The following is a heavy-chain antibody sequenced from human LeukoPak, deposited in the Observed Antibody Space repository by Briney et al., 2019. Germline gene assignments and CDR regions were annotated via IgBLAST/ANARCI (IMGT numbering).Heavy chain of an antibody. J-gene: IGHJ5*02. CDR2: INVRGDAT. Sequence: PGGSLRLSCAASGFTFNSYSMVWVRQAPGRGLEWVSAINVRGDATFYAESVRGRFTISRDNSKNTLYLQMNSLGAEDTALYYCAKDYRYGSAWGPGTLVVVSS. D-gene: IGHD6-19*01. CDR1: GFTFNSYS. V-gene: IGHV3-23*01. CDR3: AKDYRYGSA.